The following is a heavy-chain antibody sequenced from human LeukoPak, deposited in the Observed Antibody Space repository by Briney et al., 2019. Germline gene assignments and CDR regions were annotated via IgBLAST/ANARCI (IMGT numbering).Heavy chain of an antibody. Sequence: ASVKVSCKASGYSFASYGIHWVRQAPGQGLEWMGWINPNSGGTNYAQKFQGRVTMTRDTSISTAYMELSRLRSDDTAVYYCASGDNYDRSGPYYFDYWGQGTLVTVSS. CDR3: ASGDNYDRSGPYYFDY. D-gene: IGHD3-22*01. CDR2: INPNSGGT. CDR1: GYSFASYG. J-gene: IGHJ4*02. V-gene: IGHV1-2*02.